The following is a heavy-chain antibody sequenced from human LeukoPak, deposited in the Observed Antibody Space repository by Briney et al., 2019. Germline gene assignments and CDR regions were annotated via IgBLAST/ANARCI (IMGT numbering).Heavy chain of an antibody. J-gene: IGHJ4*02. CDR3: ARPYYDFWTARAPPEF. D-gene: IGHD3-3*01. Sequence: PGGSLRLSCAASGFTFSDYYMSWIRQAPGKGLEWVSYISSSGSTIYYADSVKGRFTISRDNAKNSLYLQMNSLRAEDTAVYYCARPYYDFWTARAPPEFWGQGTLVTVSS. CDR2: ISSSGSTI. CDR1: GFTFSDYY. V-gene: IGHV3-11*01.